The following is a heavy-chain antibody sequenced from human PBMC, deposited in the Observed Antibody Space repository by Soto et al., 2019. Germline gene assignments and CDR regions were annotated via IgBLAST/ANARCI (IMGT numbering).Heavy chain of an antibody. D-gene: IGHD5-12*01. CDR2: VNHSGST. J-gene: IGHJ6*02. CDR1: GWSFSDYY. V-gene: IGHV4-34*01. CDR3: ARDIMGTNYYYYGMDV. Sequence: SETLSLTCAVYGWSFSDYYWSWIRQPPGKGLEWIGEVNHSGSTDYNPSLKSRVTISVDTSKNQFSLKLSSVTAADTAVYYCARDIMGTNYYYYGMDVWGQGTTVTVSS.